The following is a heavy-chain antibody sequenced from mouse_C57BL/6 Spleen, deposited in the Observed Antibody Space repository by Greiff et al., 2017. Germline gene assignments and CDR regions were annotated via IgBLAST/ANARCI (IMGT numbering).Heavy chain of an antibody. Sequence: QVQLQQPGAELVKPGASVKLSCKASGYTFTSYWMHWVKQRPGRGLEWIGRIDPNSGGTKYNEKFKSKATLTVDKPSSTAYMQLSSLTSADSAVYYGARGTGNYGWYFDVWGTGTTGTVSS. CDR2: IDPNSGGT. D-gene: IGHD2-1*01. V-gene: IGHV1-72*01. CDR3: ARGTGNYGWYFDV. CDR1: GYTFTSYW. J-gene: IGHJ1*03.